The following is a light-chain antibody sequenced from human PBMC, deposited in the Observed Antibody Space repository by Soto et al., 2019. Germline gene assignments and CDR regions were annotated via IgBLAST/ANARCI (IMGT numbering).Light chain of an antibody. J-gene: IGKJ2*01. V-gene: IGKV1-33*01. Sequence: DIQMTQSPSSLSASVGDRVTITCQASQDISNYLNWYQQKPGKAPKLLIYDASNLETEVPARFSGSGSGTDFTFNISSLQPEDIATYYCQQYDNRPPYTFGQGTKLEIK. CDR1: QDISNY. CDR3: QQYDNRPPYT. CDR2: DAS.